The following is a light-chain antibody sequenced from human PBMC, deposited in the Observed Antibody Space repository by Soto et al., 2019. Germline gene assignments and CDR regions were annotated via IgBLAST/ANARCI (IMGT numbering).Light chain of an antibody. Sequence: QSALTQPASVSGSPGQSITISCTGTSSDVGGYNYVSWYQQHPGKAPKLMIYEVSNRPSGVSNRFSGSKSANTASLTISGLQAEDEADYFCSSYGSTSTRYVFGTGTTLTVL. CDR2: EVS. CDR3: SSYGSTSTRYV. J-gene: IGLJ1*01. V-gene: IGLV2-14*01. CDR1: SSDVGGYNY.